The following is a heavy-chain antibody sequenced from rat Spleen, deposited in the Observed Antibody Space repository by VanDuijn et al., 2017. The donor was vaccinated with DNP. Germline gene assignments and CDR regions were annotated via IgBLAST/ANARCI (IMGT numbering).Heavy chain of an antibody. D-gene: IGHD1-6*01. V-gene: IGHV5-25*01. CDR2: ITSSGGST. Sequence: EVQLVESGGGLVQPGRPLKLSCTASGFTFSNYYMAWVRQAPKKGLEWVAAITSSGGSTYYPDSVKGRFTISRDNAKNTLYLQMDSLRSEDTATYYCARRKNYGLSYYFDYWGQGVMVTVSS. J-gene: IGHJ2*01. CDR3: ARRKNYGLSYYFDY. CDR1: GFTFSNYY.